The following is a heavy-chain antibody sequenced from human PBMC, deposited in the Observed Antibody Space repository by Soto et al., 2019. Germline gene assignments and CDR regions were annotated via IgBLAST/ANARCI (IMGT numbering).Heavy chain of an antibody. Sequence: SETLSLTCTVSGGSISSGGYYWSWIRQHPGKGLEWIGYIYYSGSTYYNPSLKSRVTISVDTSKNQFSLKLSSVTAADTAVYYCATTPTVTTNWWFDPWGQGTLVPVSS. CDR3: ATTPTVTTNWWFDP. CDR2: IYYSGST. D-gene: IGHD4-4*01. V-gene: IGHV4-31*03. CDR1: GGSISSGGYY. J-gene: IGHJ5*02.